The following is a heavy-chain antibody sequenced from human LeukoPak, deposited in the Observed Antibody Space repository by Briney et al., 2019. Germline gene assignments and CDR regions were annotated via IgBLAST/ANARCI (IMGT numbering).Heavy chain of an antibody. Sequence: PSETLSLTCTVSGGSISSSSYYWGWIRQPPGKGPEWIGSIYYSGSTYYNPSLKSRVTISVDTSKNQFSLKLSSVTAADTAVYYCASGKYTMIVVEGFDYWGQGTLVTVSS. J-gene: IGHJ4*02. CDR2: IYYSGST. D-gene: IGHD3-22*01. V-gene: IGHV4-39*01. CDR1: GGSISSSSYY. CDR3: ASGKYTMIVVEGFDY.